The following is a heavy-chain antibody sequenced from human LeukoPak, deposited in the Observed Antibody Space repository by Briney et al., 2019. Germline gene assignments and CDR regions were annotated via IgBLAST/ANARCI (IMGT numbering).Heavy chain of an antibody. V-gene: IGHV4-59*01. CDR2: IYYSGST. Sequence: SATLSLTCTVSGGSISSYFWNWIRQPPGKGLEWIGYIYYSGSTNYNPSLKSRVTISVDTSKNQFSLKLSSVTAADTAVYYCARDGYDSSGYYYPLGYWGQGTLVTVSS. CDR1: GGSISSYF. J-gene: IGHJ4*02. D-gene: IGHD3-22*01. CDR3: ARDGYDSSGYYYPLGY.